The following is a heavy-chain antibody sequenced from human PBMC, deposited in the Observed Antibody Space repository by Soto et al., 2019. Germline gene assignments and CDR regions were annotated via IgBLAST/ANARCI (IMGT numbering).Heavy chain of an antibody. CDR1: GFTFSSYA. J-gene: IGHJ6*02. D-gene: IGHD3-10*01. V-gene: IGHV3-23*01. Sequence: DVQLLESGGHLVQPGGSLRLSCAASGFTFSSYAMSWVRQAPGKGLEWVSSVSAGGDMTYYSDSVKGRFTISRDNSNNALFLQMNSLRIEDTALYYCARGDRGGSGSPASYYYSCLDVWGQGTPVTVS. CDR3: ARGDRGGSGSPASYYYSCLDV. CDR2: VSAGGDMT.